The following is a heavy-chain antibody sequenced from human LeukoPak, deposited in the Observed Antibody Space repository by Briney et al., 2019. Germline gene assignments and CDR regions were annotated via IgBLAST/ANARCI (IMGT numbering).Heavy chain of an antibody. Sequence: GGSLRLSCAASGFTFSTYWMGWVRQAPGKGLEWVATINSDESEKYYVDSVKGRFTISRDNAKNSLYLQMHGQRIEDTAVYYCVRPVRVSAGEDYWGQGTLVTVSS. D-gene: IGHD6-13*01. J-gene: IGHJ4*02. V-gene: IGHV3-7*01. CDR2: INSDESEK. CDR3: VRPVRVSAGEDY. CDR1: GFTFSTYW.